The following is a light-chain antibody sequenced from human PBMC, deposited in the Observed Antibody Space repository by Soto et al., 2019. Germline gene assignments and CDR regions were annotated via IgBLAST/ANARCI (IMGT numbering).Light chain of an antibody. CDR2: DVS. CDR1: QSVSSAY. CDR3: QQYGSSPET. Sequence: EIVLTQSPATLSLSPGERATLSCRASQSVSSAYLAWYQQKPGQAPRLLIYDVSSRATGIPDRFGGGGSGTYFPLTVSRLEPEDFAVYYCQQYGSSPETFGQGTKVDIK. V-gene: IGKV3-20*01. J-gene: IGKJ1*01.